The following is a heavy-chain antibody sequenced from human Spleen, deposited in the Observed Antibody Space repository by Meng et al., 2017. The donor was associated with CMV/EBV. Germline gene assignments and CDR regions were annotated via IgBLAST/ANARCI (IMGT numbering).Heavy chain of an antibody. D-gene: IGHD1-26*01. CDR1: GGSVSSGSYY. J-gene: IGHJ3*02. Sequence: ESLKISCTVSGGSVSSGSYYWSWIRQPPGKGLEWIGNVYYSGSTNYNPSLKSRVTISVDTSKNQFSLKLSSVTAADTAVYYCARGWDEADAFDIWGQGTMVTVSS. V-gene: IGHV4-61*01. CDR2: VYYSGST. CDR3: ARGWDEADAFDI.